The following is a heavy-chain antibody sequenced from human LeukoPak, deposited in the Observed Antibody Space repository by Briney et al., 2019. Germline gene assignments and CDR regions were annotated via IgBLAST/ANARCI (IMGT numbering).Heavy chain of an antibody. CDR2: IYHSATT. D-gene: IGHD1-1*01. CDR3: ARAVGLTQGGTFDY. J-gene: IGHJ4*02. Sequence: SETLSLTCTVSGYYINSGFYWGWLRQPPGKGLDWIGNIYHSATTHYNSSLKSRVTISVDTSKNQLSLKLSSVTAADTAVYYCARAVGLTQGGTFDYWGQGTLVTVSS. CDR1: GYYINSGFY. V-gene: IGHV4-38-2*02.